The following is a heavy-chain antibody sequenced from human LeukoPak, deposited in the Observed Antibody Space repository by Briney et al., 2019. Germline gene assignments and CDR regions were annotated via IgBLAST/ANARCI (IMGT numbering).Heavy chain of an antibody. J-gene: IGHJ4*02. V-gene: IGHV4-39*01. CDR3: ARRKSGWFVF. Sequence: KPSETLSLTCTVSGGSISSSSYYWGWIRQPPGKGLEWIGSIYYSGSTYYNPSLKSRVTISVDMSKNQFSLKLSSVTAADTAVYYCARRKSGWFVFWGQGTLVTVSS. CDR2: IYYSGST. D-gene: IGHD6-19*01. CDR1: GGSISSSSYY.